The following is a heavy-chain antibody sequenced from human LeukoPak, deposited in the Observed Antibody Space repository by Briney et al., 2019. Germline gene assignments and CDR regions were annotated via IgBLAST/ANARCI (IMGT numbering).Heavy chain of an antibody. Sequence: SETLSLTCTVSGVSISSYYWSWIRQPPGKGLEWIGYLFHSGSTNYNPSLKSRLTISVDGSKDQFSLRLKSVTAADTAVYFCARSGYTSGWGRAFDLWGPGTKVTVSS. CDR1: GVSISSYY. CDR2: LFHSGST. D-gene: IGHD6-19*01. CDR3: ARSGYTSGWGRAFDL. V-gene: IGHV4-59*12. J-gene: IGHJ3*01.